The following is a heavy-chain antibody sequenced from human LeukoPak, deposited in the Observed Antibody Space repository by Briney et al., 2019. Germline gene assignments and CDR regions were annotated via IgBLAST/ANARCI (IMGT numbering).Heavy chain of an antibody. D-gene: IGHD4-17*01. Sequence: PSETLSLTCTVSGGSISSSSDYWGWIRQPPGKGLEWIGSIYYSGSTYYNPSLKSRFTISVDTSKNQFSLKLSSVTAADTAVYYCARHNGDYVAFDIWGQGTMVTVSS. V-gene: IGHV4-39*01. CDR1: GGSISSSSDY. CDR2: IYYSGST. CDR3: ARHNGDYVAFDI. J-gene: IGHJ3*02.